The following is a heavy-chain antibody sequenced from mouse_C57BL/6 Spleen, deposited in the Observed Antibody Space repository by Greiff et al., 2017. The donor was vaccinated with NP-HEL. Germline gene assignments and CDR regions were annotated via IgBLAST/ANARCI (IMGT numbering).Heavy chain of an antibody. CDR3: ARDWVRRGFAY. V-gene: IGHV5-4*01. D-gene: IGHD2-14*01. CDR2: ISDGGSYT. Sequence: DVMLVESGGGLVKPGGSLKLSCAASGFTFSSYAMSWVRQTPEKRLEWVATISDGGSYTYYPDNVKGRFTISRDNAKNNLYLQMSHLKSEDTAMYYCARDWVRRGFAYWGQGTLVTVSA. J-gene: IGHJ3*01. CDR1: GFTFSSYA.